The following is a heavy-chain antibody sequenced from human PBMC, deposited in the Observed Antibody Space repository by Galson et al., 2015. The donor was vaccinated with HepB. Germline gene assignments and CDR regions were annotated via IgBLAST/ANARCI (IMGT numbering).Heavy chain of an antibody. V-gene: IGHV3-66*01. J-gene: IGHJ4*02. Sequence: SLRLSCAASGFTVSSNYMSWVRQAPGKGLEWVSVIYSGGSTYYADSVKGRFTISRDNSKNTLYLQMNSLRAEDTAVYYCARDSAEALGKVRGLGYWGQGTLVTVSS. D-gene: IGHD3-10*01. CDR1: GFTVSSNY. CDR3: ARDSAEALGKVRGLGY. CDR2: IYSGGST.